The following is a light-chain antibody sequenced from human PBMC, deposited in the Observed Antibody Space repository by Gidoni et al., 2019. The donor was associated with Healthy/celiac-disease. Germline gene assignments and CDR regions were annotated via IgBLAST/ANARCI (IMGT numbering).Light chain of an antibody. Sequence: DNVLTQSPDSLAVSLGEGATINCKSSQRVLYSSNNKNYLACYQRKPGQPPNLLSYRASTRESGVPDRVSGSGSGTDFTLTSSSLQAEDVAVYYCQKYYRTPLTFGGXTKVEIK. J-gene: IGKJ4*01. CDR3: QKYYRTPLT. V-gene: IGKV4-1*01. CDR1: QRVLYSSNNKNY. CDR2: RAS.